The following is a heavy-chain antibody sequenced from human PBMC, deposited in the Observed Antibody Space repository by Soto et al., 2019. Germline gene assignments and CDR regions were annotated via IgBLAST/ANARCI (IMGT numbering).Heavy chain of an antibody. V-gene: IGHV3-23*01. D-gene: IGHD1-20*01. CDR3: VRKAITATTKWGAFDV. CDR1: GFTFSSFV. J-gene: IGHJ3*01. Sequence: GSLRLYCAASGFTFSSFVMNWVRQAPGKGLEWVSTINPGADVSHYTDSVKGRFTISRDNSRRTLHLQMDSLRVEDAAVYFCVRKAITATTKWGAFDVWGQGTAVTVSS. CDR2: INPGADVS.